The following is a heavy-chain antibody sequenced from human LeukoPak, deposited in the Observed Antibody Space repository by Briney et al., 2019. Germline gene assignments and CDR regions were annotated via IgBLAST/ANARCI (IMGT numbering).Heavy chain of an antibody. CDR1: GYTFSNYD. V-gene: IGHV1-8*01. Sequence: ASVKVSCKASGYTFSNYDFNWVRQATGQGLEWMGWMNPSSGYTDYAQKFQGRVTITRNTSISTAYMELSSLTSEDTAVYYCAKENSRWPENWFDPWGQGTLVTVSS. D-gene: IGHD1-14*01. J-gene: IGHJ5*02. CDR3: AKENSRWPENWFDP. CDR2: MNPSSGYT.